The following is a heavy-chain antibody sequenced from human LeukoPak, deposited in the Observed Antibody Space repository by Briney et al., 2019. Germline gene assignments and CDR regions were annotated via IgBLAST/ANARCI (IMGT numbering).Heavy chain of an antibody. D-gene: IGHD6-13*01. CDR3: ARAHSSSRMMADY. V-gene: IGHV4-39*07. CDR1: GGSISRSTYY. Sequence: SETLSLTCTVSGGSISRSTYYWGWIRQSPEKGLEWIGSTYYSGTTYYNPSLKRRVTISVDTSKNQFSLNLSSVTAADTAVYYCARAHSSSRMMADYWGQGTLVTVSS. CDR2: TYYSGTT. J-gene: IGHJ4*02.